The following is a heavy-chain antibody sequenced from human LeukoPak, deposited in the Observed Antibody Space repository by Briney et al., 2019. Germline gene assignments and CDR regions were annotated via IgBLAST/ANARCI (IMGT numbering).Heavy chain of an antibody. CDR2: ISGSGGST. CDR3: AVGYYDSSGYYALLYFQH. CDR1: GFTFSSYA. V-gene: IGHV3-23*01. D-gene: IGHD3-22*01. J-gene: IGHJ1*01. Sequence: PGGSLRLSCAASGFTFSSYAMSWVRQAPGKGLEWVSAISGSGGSTYYADSVKGRFTISRDNSKNTLYLQMNSLRAEDTAVYYCAVGYYDSSGYYALLYFQHWGQGTLVTVSS.